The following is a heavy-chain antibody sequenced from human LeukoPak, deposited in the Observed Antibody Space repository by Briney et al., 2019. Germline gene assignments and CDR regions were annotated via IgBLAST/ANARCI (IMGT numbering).Heavy chain of an antibody. Sequence: PGGSLRLSCAASGFTFSSYAMSWVRQAPGKGLEWVSAISGSGGSTYYADSVKGRFTISRDNSKNTLCLQMNSLRAEDTAVYYCAKVPTLDYDFWSGSSTKTDYFDYWGQGTLVTVSS. CDR1: GFTFSSYA. V-gene: IGHV3-23*01. CDR3: AKVPTLDYDFWSGSSTKTDYFDY. J-gene: IGHJ4*02. CDR2: ISGSGGST. D-gene: IGHD3-3*01.